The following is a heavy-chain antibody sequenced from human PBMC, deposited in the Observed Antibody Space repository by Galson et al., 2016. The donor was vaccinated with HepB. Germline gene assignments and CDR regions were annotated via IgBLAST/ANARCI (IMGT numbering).Heavy chain of an antibody. CDR1: GFSVYV. CDR3: AKDLHPEIARSSSDFWRGQARRQSAWDYDMDV. J-gene: IGHJ6*02. CDR2: FSGYDGSS. V-gene: IGHV3-23*01. D-gene: IGHD3-3*01. Sequence: SLRLSCAASGFSVYVMSWVRQAPGKGLEWVATFSGYDGSSFYGDSVKGRFTIARDSAKTTLFLRMNRLRVEDTAVYYCAKDLHPEIARSSSDFWRGQARRQSAWDYDMDVWGQGTTVTVSS.